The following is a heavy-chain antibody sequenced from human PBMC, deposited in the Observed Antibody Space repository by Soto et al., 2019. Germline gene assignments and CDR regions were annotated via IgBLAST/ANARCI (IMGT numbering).Heavy chain of an antibody. Sequence: ASVKVSCKASGYTFTSYGISWVRQAPGQGLEWMGWISAYNGNTNYAQKLQGRVTMTTDTSTSTAYMELRSLRSDDTAVYYCARGVTTYPTNYYYYMEVWGKGTTVTLSS. V-gene: IGHV1-18*01. J-gene: IGHJ6*03. CDR2: ISAYNGNT. CDR1: GYTFTSYG. CDR3: ARGVTTYPTNYYYYMEV. D-gene: IGHD4-4*01.